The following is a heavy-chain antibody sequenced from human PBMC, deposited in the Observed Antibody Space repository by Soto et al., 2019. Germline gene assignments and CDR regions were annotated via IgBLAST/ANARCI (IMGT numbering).Heavy chain of an antibody. Sequence: SETLSLTCTVSGGSISSYYWSWIRQPPGKGLEWIGYIYYSGSTYYNPSLKSRVTISVDTSKNQFSLKLSSVTAADTAVYYCARTLTDFWSGYYPYYYYYYMDVWGKGTTVTVSS. J-gene: IGHJ6*03. CDR2: IYYSGST. V-gene: IGHV4-59*08. CDR1: GGSISSYY. CDR3: ARTLTDFWSGYYPYYYYYYMDV. D-gene: IGHD3-3*01.